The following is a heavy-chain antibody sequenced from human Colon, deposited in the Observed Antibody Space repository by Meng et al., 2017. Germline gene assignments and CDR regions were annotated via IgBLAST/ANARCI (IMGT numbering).Heavy chain of an antibody. V-gene: IGHV3-48*03. CDR1: GFTFSSYE. J-gene: IGHJ4*02. D-gene: IGHD2-21*02. Sequence: GESLKISCAASGFTFSSYEMNWVRQAPGKGLEWVAYISGSGGTIHYADSVKGRFTIYRDNAKTSLYLQINSLRAEDTAIYYCTRSHFDFYYFDQWGQGTLVTVSS. CDR2: ISGSGGTI. CDR3: TRSHFDFYYFDQ.